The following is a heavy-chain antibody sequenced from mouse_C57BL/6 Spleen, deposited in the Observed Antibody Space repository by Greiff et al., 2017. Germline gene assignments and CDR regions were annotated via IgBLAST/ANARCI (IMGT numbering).Heavy chain of an antibody. CDR3: ARGRGLPWYFDV. CDR1: GYTFTDYY. D-gene: IGHD2-4*01. Sequence: VQLQQSGPELVKPGASVKISCKASGYTFTDYYMNWVKQSHGKSLEWIGDINPNNGGTSYNQKFKGKATLTVDKSSSTAYMELRSLTSEDSAVDYCARGRGLPWYFDVWGTGTTVTVSS. CDR2: INPNNGGT. J-gene: IGHJ1*03. V-gene: IGHV1-26*01.